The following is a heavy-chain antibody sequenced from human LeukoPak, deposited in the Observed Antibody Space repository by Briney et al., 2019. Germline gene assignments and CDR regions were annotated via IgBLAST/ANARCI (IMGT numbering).Heavy chain of an antibody. CDR1: GFTFSSYG. J-gene: IGHJ4*02. V-gene: IGHV3-30*18. CDR3: AKVGPHSSSWYGLDY. D-gene: IGHD6-13*01. Sequence: GRSLRLSCAASGFTFSSYGMHWVRQAPGKGLEWVAVISYDGSNKYYADSVKGRFTISRDNSKNTLYLQTNSLRAEDTAVYYCAKVGPHSSSWYGLDYWGQGTLVTVSS. CDR2: ISYDGSNK.